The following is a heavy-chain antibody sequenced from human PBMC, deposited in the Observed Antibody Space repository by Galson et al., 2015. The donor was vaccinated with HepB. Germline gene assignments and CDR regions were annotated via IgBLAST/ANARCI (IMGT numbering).Heavy chain of an antibody. J-gene: IGHJ5*02. CDR2: IRSNAYGATT. CDR1: GFTFSEYT. CDR3: TKEVVVAASAAWLDP. D-gene: IGHD2-15*01. V-gene: IGHV3-49*04. Sequence: SLRLSCATSGFTFSEYTMSWVRQAPGKGLEWVAFIRSNAYGATTEYAASVKGSFTISRDESKSIAYLQMNSLKTEDTAVYFCTKEVVVAASAAWLDPWGQGTLVTVSS.